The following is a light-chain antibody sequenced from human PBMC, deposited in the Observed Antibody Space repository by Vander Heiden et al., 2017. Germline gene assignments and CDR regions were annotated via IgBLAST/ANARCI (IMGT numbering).Light chain of an antibody. CDR3: CSYAGSYTWV. CDR1: SSDVGGYNY. V-gene: IGLV2-11*01. J-gene: IGLJ3*02. Sequence: QSALTQPRFVFGSPGLSVTISCTGTSSDVGGYNYVSWYQQHPGKAPRLIIYDVSKRPSGVPNRFSGSESGNTASLTSSGLQAEDEADYYCCSYAGSYTWVFGGGTKLTVL. CDR2: DVS.